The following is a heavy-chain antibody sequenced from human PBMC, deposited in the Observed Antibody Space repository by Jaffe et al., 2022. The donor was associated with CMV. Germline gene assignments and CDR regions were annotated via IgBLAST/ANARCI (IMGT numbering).Heavy chain of an antibody. CDR1: GGSISSSSYY. J-gene: IGHJ4*02. V-gene: IGHV4-39*01. CDR3: ARYCSGGSCYSGESFFDY. CDR2: IYYSGST. Sequence: QLQLQESGPGLVKPSETLSLTCTVSGGSISSSSYYWGWIRQPPGKGLEWIGSIYYSGSTYYNPSLKSRVTISVDTSKNQFSLKLSSVTAADTAVYYCARYCSGGSCYSGESFFDYWGQGTLVTVSS. D-gene: IGHD2-15*01.